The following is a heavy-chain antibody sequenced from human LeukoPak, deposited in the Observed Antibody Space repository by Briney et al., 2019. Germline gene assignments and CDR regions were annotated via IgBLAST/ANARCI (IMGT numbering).Heavy chain of an antibody. J-gene: IGHJ3*02. CDR2: IIPIFGTA. CDR3: ARDRAVTDAFDI. CDR1: GGTFSSYA. V-gene: IGHV1-69*05. D-gene: IGHD4-17*01. Sequence: GASVKVSCTASGGTFSSYAISWVRQAPGQGLEWMGGIIPIFGTANYAQKFQGRVTITTDESRSTAYMELSSLRSEDTAVYYCARDRAVTDAFDIWGQGTMVTVSS.